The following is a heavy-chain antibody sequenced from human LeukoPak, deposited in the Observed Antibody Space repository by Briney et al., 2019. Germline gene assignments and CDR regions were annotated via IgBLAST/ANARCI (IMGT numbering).Heavy chain of an antibody. CDR3: AKDPGSVLKDLLWFGELNYFDY. CDR2: ISGSGGST. Sequence: GGSLRLSCAASGFTFSSYAMSWVRQAPGKGLEWVSAISGSGGSTYYADSVKGRFTISRDNSKNTLYLQMNSLRAEDTAVYYCAKDPGSVLKDLLWFGELNYFDYWGQGTLVTVSS. V-gene: IGHV3-23*01. D-gene: IGHD3-10*01. CDR1: GFTFSSYA. J-gene: IGHJ4*02.